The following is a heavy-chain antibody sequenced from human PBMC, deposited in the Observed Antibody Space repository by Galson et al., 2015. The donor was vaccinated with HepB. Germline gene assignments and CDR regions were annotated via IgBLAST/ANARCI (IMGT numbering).Heavy chain of an antibody. CDR1: GFTFSGYA. V-gene: IGHV3-23*01. Sequence: SLRLSCAASGFTFSGYAMSWVRQAPGKGLEWVSAISASGGTTHYADSVRGRFTISRDNSRNTLYLQMNSLRADDTAIYYCAKDHPFYYDSSGYYYGRAFDYWGQGTLVTVSS. D-gene: IGHD3-22*01. J-gene: IGHJ4*02. CDR3: AKDHPFYYDSSGYYYGRAFDY. CDR2: ISASGGTT.